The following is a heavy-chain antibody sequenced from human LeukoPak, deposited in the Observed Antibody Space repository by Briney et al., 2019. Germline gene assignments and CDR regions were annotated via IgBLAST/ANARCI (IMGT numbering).Heavy chain of an antibody. CDR3: ARKGYFDS. Sequence: SETLSLTCTVSGGSISSYYWNWIRQPPGKGLEWIGYIFYSGSTSYNSSLKSRVTISLDTSKNQFSLKLTSVTAADTAMYYCARKGYFDSWGQGTLVTVSS. J-gene: IGHJ4*02. V-gene: IGHV4-59*08. CDR1: GGSISSYY. CDR2: IFYSGST.